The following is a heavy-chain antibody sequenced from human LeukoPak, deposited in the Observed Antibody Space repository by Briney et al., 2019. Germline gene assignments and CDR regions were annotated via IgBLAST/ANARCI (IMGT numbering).Heavy chain of an antibody. CDR1: GGSISSGGYS. CDR3: ARVNPPLNAFDI. J-gene: IGHJ3*02. D-gene: IGHD4-23*01. CDR2: IYHSGST. V-gene: IGHV4-30-2*01. Sequence: SSETLSLTCAVSGGSISSGGYSWSWIRQPPGKGLEWIGYIYHSGSTYYNPSLKSRVTISVDGSKNQFSLKLSSVTAADTAVYYCARVNPPLNAFDIWGQGTMVTVSS.